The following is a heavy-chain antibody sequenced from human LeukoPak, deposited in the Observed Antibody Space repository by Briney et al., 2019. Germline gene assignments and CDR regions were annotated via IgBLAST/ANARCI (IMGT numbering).Heavy chain of an antibody. D-gene: IGHD6-6*01. V-gene: IGHV4-59*01. CDR1: GASITTYY. J-gene: IGHJ4*02. Sequence: TSETLSLTCTVSGASITTYYWTWIRQPPGKGLEWIGYIYHSGSTNYNPSLKSRVTISLDTSRNQFSLRLSSVTAADTAVYFCAREYSTSSEGDYFDNWGQGSLVTVSS. CDR2: IYHSGST. CDR3: AREYSTSSEGDYFDN.